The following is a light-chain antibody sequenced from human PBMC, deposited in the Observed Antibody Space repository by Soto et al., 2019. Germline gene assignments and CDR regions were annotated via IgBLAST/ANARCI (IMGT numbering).Light chain of an antibody. CDR2: STN. CDR1: SAPISTTYY. V-gene: IGLV8-61*01. CDR3: VLNIGSGAYL. J-gene: IGLJ1*01. Sequence: QAVVIQESSLSVSPGGTVTLTCGLRSAPISTTYYPAWYQQTPGQAPRTLIYSTNTRPSGVPDRFSGSIRGNKAALTITGAQAEDEAEYHCVLNIGSGAYLFGPGTKVTVL.